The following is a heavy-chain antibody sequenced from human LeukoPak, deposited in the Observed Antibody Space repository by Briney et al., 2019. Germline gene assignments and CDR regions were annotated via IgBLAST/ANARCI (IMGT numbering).Heavy chain of an antibody. CDR1: GFTFSSYS. D-gene: IGHD4-17*01. Sequence: GGSLRLSCAASGFTFSSYSMTWVRQAPGKGLEWVSSISSSSSYIYYADSVKGRFTISRDNAKNSLYLQMNSLRAEDTAVYYCARDLRARSTVTKGGQGTPVTVSS. V-gene: IGHV3-21*01. J-gene: IGHJ4*02. CDR2: ISSSSSYI. CDR3: ARDLRARSTVTK.